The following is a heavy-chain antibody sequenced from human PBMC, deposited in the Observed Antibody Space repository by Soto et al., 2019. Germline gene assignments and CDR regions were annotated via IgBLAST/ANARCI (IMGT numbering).Heavy chain of an antibody. V-gene: IGHV4-31*03. CDR3: ATNHDDISGRTPLLFDS. D-gene: IGHD3-22*01. Sequence: QVQLQESGPGLVKHSQTLSLTCTVSGDSIGTGGYYWDWIRQHPGKVPEWIGYIHYSGNTYYNPSRKSRLTISRDTSTNQFALHLSSVTAADTAVYYCATNHDDISGRTPLLFDSWGQGTLVTVSS. CDR2: IHYSGNT. CDR1: GDSIGTGGYY. J-gene: IGHJ4*02.